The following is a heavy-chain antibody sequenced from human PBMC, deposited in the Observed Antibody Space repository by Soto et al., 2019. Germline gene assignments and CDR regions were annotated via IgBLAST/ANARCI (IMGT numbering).Heavy chain of an antibody. J-gene: IGHJ2*01. Sequence: QLQLQESGSGLVKPSQTLSLTCAVSGGSISSGGYSWSWIRQPPGKGLEWIGYIYHSGSTYYNPSLKRRVTLSVDRSKNQFSLKLSSVTAADTAVYYCARVVSGYWYFDLWGRGTLVTVSS. CDR3: ARVVSGYWYFDL. V-gene: IGHV4-30-2*01. CDR1: GGSISSGGYS. CDR2: IYHSGST. D-gene: IGHD1-26*01.